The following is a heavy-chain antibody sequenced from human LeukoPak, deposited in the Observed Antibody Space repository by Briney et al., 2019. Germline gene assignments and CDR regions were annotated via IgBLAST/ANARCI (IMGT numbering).Heavy chain of an antibody. CDR2: IWPDGNKK. V-gene: IGHV3-33*01. D-gene: IGHD4-23*01. Sequence: GGSLRLSCAASGFTFLDFGMHWVRQAAGKGLEWVAFIWPDGNKKIYADSVEGRFTISRDNSKNTLYLQINSLRAEDTAMYYCAREFSFGGPDYWGQGTPVTVSS. CDR3: AREFSFGGPDY. J-gene: IGHJ4*02. CDR1: GFTFLDFG.